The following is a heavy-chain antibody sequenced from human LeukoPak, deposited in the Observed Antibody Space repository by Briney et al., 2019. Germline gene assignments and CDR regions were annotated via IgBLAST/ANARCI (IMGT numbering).Heavy chain of an antibody. CDR2: IWYDGSNK. CDR1: GFTFSSYA. Sequence: AGGSLRLSCAASGFTFSSYAMHWVRQAPGKGLEWVAVIWYDGSNKYYADSVKGRFTISRDNSKNTLYLQMNSLRAEDTAVYYCARDLTYDSSGPSDYWGQGTLVTVSS. CDR3: ARDLTYDSSGPSDY. J-gene: IGHJ4*02. V-gene: IGHV3-33*08. D-gene: IGHD3-22*01.